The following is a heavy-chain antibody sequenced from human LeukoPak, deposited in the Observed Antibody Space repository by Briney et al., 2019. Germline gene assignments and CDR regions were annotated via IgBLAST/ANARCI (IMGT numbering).Heavy chain of an antibody. CDR2: IYSGGFT. Sequence: GGSLRLSCAASGFTVSSNYMSWVRQAPGKGLEWVSVIYSGGFTYYSDSVKGRFTISRDNSKNMVYFQMNSLRAEDTAVYFCARDDNYYDPSGHFFDAFTLWGQGTMVTVSS. V-gene: IGHV3-53*01. CDR3: ARDDNYYDPSGHFFDAFTL. CDR1: GFTVSSNY. J-gene: IGHJ3*01. D-gene: IGHD3-22*01.